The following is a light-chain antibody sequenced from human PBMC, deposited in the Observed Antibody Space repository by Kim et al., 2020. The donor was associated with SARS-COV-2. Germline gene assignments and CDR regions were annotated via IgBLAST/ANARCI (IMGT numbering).Light chain of an antibody. J-gene: IGKJ1*01. CDR2: GAS. CDR1: QSLSIYY. CDR3: QQFGGAPRT. Sequence: EIVLTQSPGTLSLSPGERATLSCRASQSLSIYYLAWYQQKPGQAPRLLVFGASSRATGIPDRFSGSGSGTDFTLTISRLEPEDSAVYYCQQFGGAPRTFGQGTKVDIK. V-gene: IGKV3-20*01.